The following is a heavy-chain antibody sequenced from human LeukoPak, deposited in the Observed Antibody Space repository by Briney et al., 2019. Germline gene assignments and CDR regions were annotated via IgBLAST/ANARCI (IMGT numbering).Heavy chain of an antibody. CDR3: ARSRVAYLAFDI. D-gene: IGHD3-16*01. Sequence: ASVKVSCKASGYTFTGYYMHWVRQAPGQGLEWMGWIHPNSGGTNYAQKFQGRVTMTRDTSISTAYMELSRLRSDDTAVYYCARSRVAYLAFDIWGQGTMVTVSS. J-gene: IGHJ3*02. CDR1: GYTFTGYY. V-gene: IGHV1-2*02. CDR2: IHPNSGGT.